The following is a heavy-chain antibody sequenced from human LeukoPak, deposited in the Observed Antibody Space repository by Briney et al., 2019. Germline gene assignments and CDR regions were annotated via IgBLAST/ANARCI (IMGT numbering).Heavy chain of an antibody. V-gene: IGHV3-64*01. CDR3: ARGIRWASDY. D-gene: IGHD4-23*01. CDR1: GFTFSSYC. Sequence: PGGSLTLLCAPSGFTFSSYCVVWVRHAPGRGLEYVSGIISNGGTTYYGNCVKGRFTISRDNSKDTLYLQRGSLRSEDMAVYYCARGIRWASDYWGQGTLVTVAS. J-gene: IGHJ4*02. CDR2: IISNGGTT.